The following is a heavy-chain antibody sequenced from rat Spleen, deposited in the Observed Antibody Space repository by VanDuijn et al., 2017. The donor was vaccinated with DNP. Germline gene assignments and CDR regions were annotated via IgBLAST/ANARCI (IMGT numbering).Heavy chain of an antibody. Sequence: EVQLVESGGGLIQPGRSLKLSCAASEFTFSDYYMAWVRQAPTKGLEWVASISYGGDTTYYRDSVKGRFTISRDNAKNSLYLQMDSLRSDDTATYYCSTLNFYASLSEYFDYWGQGVMVTVSS. D-gene: IGHD1-12*01. CDR1: EFTFSDYY. CDR3: STLNFYASLSEYFDY. V-gene: IGHV5-20*01. CDR2: ISYGGDTT. J-gene: IGHJ2*01.